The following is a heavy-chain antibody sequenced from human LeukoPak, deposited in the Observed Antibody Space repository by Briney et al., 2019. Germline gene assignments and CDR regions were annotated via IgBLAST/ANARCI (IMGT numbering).Heavy chain of an antibody. D-gene: IGHD3-22*01. CDR1: GFTFSSYA. CDR2: ISSNGGST. CDR3: ARVGNYYDSSGYYYPFDY. Sequence: PGGSLRLSCAASGFTFSSYAMHWVRQAPGKGLEYVSAISSNGGSTYYANSVKGRFTISRDNAKNTLYLQMNSLRAEDTAVYYCARVGNYYDSSGYYYPFDYWGQGTLVTVSS. V-gene: IGHV3-64*01. J-gene: IGHJ4*02.